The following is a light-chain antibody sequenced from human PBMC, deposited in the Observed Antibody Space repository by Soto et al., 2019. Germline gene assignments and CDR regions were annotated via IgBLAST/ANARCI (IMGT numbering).Light chain of an antibody. CDR3: QEYGSSRT. CDR2: GAS. V-gene: IGKV3-20*01. CDR1: QSISSSY. J-gene: IGKJ1*01. Sequence: EIVLTQSPGTLSLSPGESATLSSRASQSISSSYFAWYQQKPGQAPRLLIYGASNRATDIPDRFSGGGSGTDFTLTISRLEPEDFAMYYCQEYGSSRTFGQGTKVEIK.